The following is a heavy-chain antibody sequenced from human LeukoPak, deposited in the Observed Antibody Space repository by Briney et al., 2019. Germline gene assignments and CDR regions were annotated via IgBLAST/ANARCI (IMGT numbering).Heavy chain of an antibody. J-gene: IGHJ3*02. V-gene: IGHV4-59*01. CDR1: GGSISSYY. Sequence: SETLSLTCTVSGGSISSYYWSWIRQPPGKGLEWIGYIYYSGSANYNPSFKSRVTMSVDTSKNQFSLKVTSVTAADTAMYYCTGSGSYALDASDIWGQGTMVTVSS. D-gene: IGHD3-3*01. CDR2: IYYSGSA. CDR3: TGSGSYALDASDI.